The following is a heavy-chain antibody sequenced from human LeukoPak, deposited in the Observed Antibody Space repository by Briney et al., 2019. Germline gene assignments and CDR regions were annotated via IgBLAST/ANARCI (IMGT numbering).Heavy chain of an antibody. CDR1: GFTFSSYW. J-gene: IGHJ4*02. Sequence: GGSLRLSCAASGFTFSSYWMSWVRQAPGKGLEWVANIKQDGSEKYYVDSVKGRFTISRDNAKNSLYLQMNSLRAEDTAVYYCARDHSDYDWASDYWGQGTLVTVSS. V-gene: IGHV3-7*01. D-gene: IGHD5-12*01. CDR2: IKQDGSEK. CDR3: ARDHSDYDWASDY.